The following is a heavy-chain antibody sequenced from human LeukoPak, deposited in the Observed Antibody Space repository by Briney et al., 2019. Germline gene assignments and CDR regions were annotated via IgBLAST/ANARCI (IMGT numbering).Heavy chain of an antibody. CDR2: IRYDGSNK. D-gene: IGHD5-24*01. CDR3: AKDPRDGYNIRYEDNWFDP. CDR1: GFTFSNAW. J-gene: IGHJ5*02. Sequence: GGSLRLSCAASGFTFSNAWMSWVRQAPGKGLEWVAFIRYDGSNKYYADSVKGRFTISRDNSKNTLYLQMNSLRAEDTAVYYCAKDPRDGYNIRYEDNWFDPWGQGTLVTVSS. V-gene: IGHV3-30*02.